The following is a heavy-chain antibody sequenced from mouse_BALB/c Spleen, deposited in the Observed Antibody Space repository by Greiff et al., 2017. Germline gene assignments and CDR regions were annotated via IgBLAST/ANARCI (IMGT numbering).Heavy chain of an antibody. D-gene: IGHD3-2*01. CDR3: SPDSSGYGGYYFDY. CDR2: IDPENGDT. V-gene: IGHV14-4*02. CDR1: GFNIKDYY. Sequence: EVKLLESGAELVRSGASVKLSCTASGFNIKDYYMHWVKQRPEQGLEWIGWIDPENGDTEYAPKFQGKATMTADTSSNTAYLQLSSLTSEDTAVYYCSPDSSGYGGYYFDYWGQGTTLTVSS. J-gene: IGHJ2*01.